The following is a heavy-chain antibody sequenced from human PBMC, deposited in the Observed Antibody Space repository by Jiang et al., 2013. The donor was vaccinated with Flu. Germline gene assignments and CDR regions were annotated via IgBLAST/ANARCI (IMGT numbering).Heavy chain of an antibody. CDR3: ARGRHYYDSSGYYYFFDY. CDR2: INLSGTT. V-gene: IGHV4-34*01. CDR1: GGSLSGYY. Sequence: ARLLKPSETLSLTCAVYGGSLSGYYWAWIRQPPGKGLEWIGDINLSGTTNYNPSLKSRVTISVDTSNNQFSLKLTSVTAADTAVYYCARGRHYYDSSGYYYFFDYWGQGTL. D-gene: IGHD3-22*01. J-gene: IGHJ4*02.